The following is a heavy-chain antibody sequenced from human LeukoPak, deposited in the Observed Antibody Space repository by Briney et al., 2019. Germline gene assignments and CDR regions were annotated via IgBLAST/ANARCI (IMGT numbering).Heavy chain of an antibody. V-gene: IGHV3-21*01. J-gene: IGHJ4*02. CDR1: GFTFSSYT. CDR2: ISSGRSYI. CDR3: ARDDYGDYAVDY. D-gene: IGHD4-17*01. Sequence: GGSLRLSCAASGFTFSSYTMNWVRQAPGKGLEWVSSISSGRSYISYADSVKGRFTISRDNAKNSLYLQMNSLRAEDTAVYYCARDDYGDYAVDYWGQGTLVTVSS.